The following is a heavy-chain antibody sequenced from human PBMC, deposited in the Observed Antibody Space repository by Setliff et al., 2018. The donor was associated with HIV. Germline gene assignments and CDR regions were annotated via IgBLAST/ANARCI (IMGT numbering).Heavy chain of an antibody. Sequence: PSETLSLTCSVSGGSISSSTYYWGWIRQPPGKGLEWIGDIFYTGSTYYNPSLKSRVAISVDTSENQFSLKLNSVTAADTAVYYCARRGRDGVFIMFATGFDPWGQGAQVTVSS. CDR3: ARRGRDGVFIMFATGFDP. D-gene: IGHD2-8*01. J-gene: IGHJ5*02. V-gene: IGHV4-39*01. CDR1: GGSISSSTYY. CDR2: IFYTGST.